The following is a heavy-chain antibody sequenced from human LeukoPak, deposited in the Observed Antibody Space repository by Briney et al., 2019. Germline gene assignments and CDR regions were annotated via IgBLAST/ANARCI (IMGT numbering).Heavy chain of an antibody. CDR3: ACSVAGYQDHIFDY. V-gene: IGHV4-39*01. D-gene: IGHD6-19*01. Sequence: XXXXIGSIYYSGSTYYNPSLKSRVTISVDTSKNQFSLKLSSVTAADTAVYYCACSVAGYQDHIFDYWGQGTLVTVSS. CDR2: IYYSGST. J-gene: IGHJ4*02.